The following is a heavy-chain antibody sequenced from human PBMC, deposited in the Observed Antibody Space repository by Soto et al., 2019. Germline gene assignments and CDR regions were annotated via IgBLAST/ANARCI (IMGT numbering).Heavy chain of an antibody. CDR2: IIPILGTT. CDR3: ARDRTDSGYYTNWLDP. D-gene: IGHD3-22*01. CDR1: GVTFGSDA. V-gene: IGHV1-69*04. J-gene: IGHJ5*02. Sequence: SVKVSCKASGVTFGSDAITWVRQAPGQGLEWVGRIIPILGTTNYAQNLQGRVTISADKSTLTSYMELHSLTSDDTALYYCARDRTDSGYYTNWLDPWGQGTQVTVSS.